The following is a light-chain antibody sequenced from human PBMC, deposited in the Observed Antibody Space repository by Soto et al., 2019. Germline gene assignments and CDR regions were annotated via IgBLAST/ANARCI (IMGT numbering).Light chain of an antibody. CDR1: QSVGTY. V-gene: IGKV3-11*01. CDR2: DVS. CDR3: QERVYGPS. J-gene: IGKJ4*01. Sequence: EVILTQSPATLSLSLGERATLSCRARQSVGTYLGWYQQRPGQAPRLLMSDVSRRATGIPARFSGSGSGTDFTLTISSVEPEDVAVYYCQERVYGPSFGGGTRVEI.